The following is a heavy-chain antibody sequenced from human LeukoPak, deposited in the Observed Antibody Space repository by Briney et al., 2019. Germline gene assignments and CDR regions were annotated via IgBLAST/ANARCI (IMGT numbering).Heavy chain of an antibody. Sequence: GGSLRLSCAASGFSVSSNYMSWVRQAPGKGLEWVSAISGSGGSTYYADSVKGRFTISRDNSKNTLYLQMNSLRAEDTAVYYCAKRASHGSGSYYNWFDPWGQGTLVTVSS. J-gene: IGHJ5*02. V-gene: IGHV3-23*01. CDR3: AKRASHGSGSYYNWFDP. CDR2: ISGSGGST. CDR1: GFSVSSNY. D-gene: IGHD3-10*01.